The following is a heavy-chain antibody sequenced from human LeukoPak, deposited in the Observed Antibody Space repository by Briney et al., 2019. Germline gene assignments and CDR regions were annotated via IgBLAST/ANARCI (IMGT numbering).Heavy chain of an antibody. V-gene: IGHV4-4*07. CDR1: GGSISSYY. J-gene: IGHJ5*02. CDR3: ARDLTTPPYNWFDL. Sequence: SETLSLTCTVSGGSISSYYWSWIRQPAGKGLEWIGLIHTSGSTNYNPYLKSRVTVSVDTSKNQFSLKLSSVTAADSAVYYCARDLTTPPYNWFDLWGQGTLVTVSS. CDR2: IHTSGST. D-gene: IGHD4-17*01.